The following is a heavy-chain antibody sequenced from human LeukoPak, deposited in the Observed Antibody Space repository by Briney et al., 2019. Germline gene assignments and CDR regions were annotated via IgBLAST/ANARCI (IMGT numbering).Heavy chain of an antibody. CDR1: GGTFSSYA. Sequence: SVKVSCKASGGTFSSYAISWVRQAPGQGLEWMGRIIPIFGTANYAQKFQGRVTITADKSTSTAYMELSSLRFEDTAVYYCARTYGSGSYDYYYYMDVWGKGTTVTVSS. CDR2: IIPIFGTA. J-gene: IGHJ6*03. D-gene: IGHD3-10*01. CDR3: ARTYGSGSYDYYYYMDV. V-gene: IGHV1-69*06.